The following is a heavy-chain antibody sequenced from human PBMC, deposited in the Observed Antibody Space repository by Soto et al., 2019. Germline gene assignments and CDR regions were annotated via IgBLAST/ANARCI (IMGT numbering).Heavy chain of an antibody. Sequence: PSETLSLTCTVSGASIRSTYWSWIRQSPGKGLEWIGYIYYSGTTNYNPSLKNRVTISVDTSKNQLSLRMNSMIAADTAVYYCARADPDASVGYWGQGTLVTVSS. D-gene: IGHD2-15*01. CDR3: ARADPDASVGY. J-gene: IGHJ4*02. CDR2: IYYSGTT. CDR1: GASIRSTY. V-gene: IGHV4-59*01.